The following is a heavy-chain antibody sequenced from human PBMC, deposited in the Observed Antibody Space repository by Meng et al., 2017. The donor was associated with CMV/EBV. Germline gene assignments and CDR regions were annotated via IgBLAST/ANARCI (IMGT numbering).Heavy chain of an antibody. CDR3: ARGSRRLPRFNWFDP. V-gene: IGHV4-34*01. CDR2: INHSGST. CDR1: GGSFSGYY. D-gene: IGHD3-3*01. Sequence: GQLQKGGAGLLKPSETLSLTCAGYGGSFSGYYWSWIRQPPGKGREWIGEINHSGSTNYNPSLKSRVTISVDTSKNQFSLKLSSVTAADTAVYYCARGSRRLPRFNWFDPWGQGTLVTVSS. J-gene: IGHJ5*02.